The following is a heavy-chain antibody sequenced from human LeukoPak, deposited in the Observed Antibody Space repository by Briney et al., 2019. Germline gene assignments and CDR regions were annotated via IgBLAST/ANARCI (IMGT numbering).Heavy chain of an antibody. CDR3: ASSGLRPVAATPYYFDY. J-gene: IGHJ4*02. D-gene: IGHD2-15*01. Sequence: SVKVSCKASGGTFSSYAISWVRQAPGQGLEWMGGIIPIFGTANYAQKFQGRVTITTDESTSTAYMELSSLRSEDTAVYYCASSGLRPVAATPYYFDYWGQGTLVTVSS. V-gene: IGHV1-69*05. CDR1: GGTFSSYA. CDR2: IIPIFGTA.